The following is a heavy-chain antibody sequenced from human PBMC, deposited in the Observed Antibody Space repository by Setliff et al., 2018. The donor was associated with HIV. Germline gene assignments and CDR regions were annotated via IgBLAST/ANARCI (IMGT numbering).Heavy chain of an antibody. CDR1: GFRSRSYW. J-gene: IGHJ6*03. CDR2: ISPDGSAT. Sequence: GESLKISCAASGFRSRSYWMSWVRQAPAKGLEWVANISPDGSATYYVDSVKGRFTISRDNSRNTLFLQANSLRVEDTAVYYCARDGAGHRYMDFWGKGTTVTVSS. CDR3: ARDGAGHRYMDF. V-gene: IGHV3-7*01. D-gene: IGHD3-16*01.